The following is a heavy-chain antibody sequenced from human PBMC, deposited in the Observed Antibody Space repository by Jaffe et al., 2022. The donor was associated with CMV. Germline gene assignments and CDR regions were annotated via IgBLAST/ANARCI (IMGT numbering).Heavy chain of an antibody. CDR2: ISSSSSYI. CDR1: GFTFSSYS. V-gene: IGHV3-21*01. CDR3: ARFERRVRGADWFDP. D-gene: IGHD3-10*01. J-gene: IGHJ5*02. Sequence: EVQLVESGGGLVKPGGSLRLSCAASGFTFSSYSMNWVRQAPGKGLEWVSSISSSSSYIYYADSVKGRFTISRDNAKNSLYLQMNSLRAEDTAVYYCARFERRVRGADWFDPWGQGTLVTVSS.